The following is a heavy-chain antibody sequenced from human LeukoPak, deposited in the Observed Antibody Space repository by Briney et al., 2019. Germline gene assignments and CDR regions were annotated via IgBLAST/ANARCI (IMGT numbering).Heavy chain of an antibody. J-gene: IGHJ4*02. CDR1: GGSISSGSYY. D-gene: IGHD2-15*01. Sequence: SETLSLTCTVSGGSISSGSYYWGWIRQAAGKGGDGIERIYAGGSTNYNPSLKSRVTISVDTSKNQFSLKLSSVTAADTAVYYCARDKRGGSPYYFDSWGQGTLVTVSS. V-gene: IGHV4-61*02. CDR3: ARDKRGGSPYYFDS. CDR2: IYAGGST.